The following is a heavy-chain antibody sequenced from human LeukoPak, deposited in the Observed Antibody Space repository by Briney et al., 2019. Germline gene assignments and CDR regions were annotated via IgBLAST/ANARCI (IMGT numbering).Heavy chain of an antibody. Sequence: GGSLRLSCAASEFTFSNHAMSWVRQAPGKGLEWVSVISGNGASTYYADSVKGRFTISRDNSKTTLYLQMNSLRVEDTAVYYCAKDRGYSYGYLGSDAFDIWGQGTMVTVSS. J-gene: IGHJ3*02. D-gene: IGHD5-18*01. V-gene: IGHV3-23*01. CDR3: AKDRGYSYGYLGSDAFDI. CDR1: EFTFSNHA. CDR2: ISGNGAST.